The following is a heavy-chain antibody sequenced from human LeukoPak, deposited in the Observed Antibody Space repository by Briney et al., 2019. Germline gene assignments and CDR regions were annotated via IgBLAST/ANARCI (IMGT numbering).Heavy chain of an antibody. V-gene: IGHV3-53*01. CDR3: AIRGENDSTGSRTDY. D-gene: IGHD3-22*01. Sequence: PGGSLRLSCAASGFTVSSNYMSWVRQAPGKGLEWASVIYSGGSTYYADSVKGRFTISRDNSKHTLYLQMNSLRAEDTAVYYCAIRGENDSTGSRTDYWGQGTLVTVSS. CDR1: GFTVSSNY. CDR2: IYSGGST. J-gene: IGHJ4*02.